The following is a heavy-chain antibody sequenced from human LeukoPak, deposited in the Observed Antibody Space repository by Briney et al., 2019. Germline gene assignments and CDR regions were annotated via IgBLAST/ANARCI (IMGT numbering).Heavy chain of an antibody. J-gene: IGHJ3*02. V-gene: IGHV4-39*01. CDR2: IYYSGST. CDR1: GGSISSSSYY. D-gene: IGHD1-26*01. Sequence: PSETLSLTCTVTGGSISSSSYYWGWIRQPPGKGLEWIGSIYYSGSTYYNPSLKSRVTISVDTSKNQFSLKLSSVTAADTAVYYCARGSYSEIWGQGTMVTVSS. CDR3: ARGSYSEI.